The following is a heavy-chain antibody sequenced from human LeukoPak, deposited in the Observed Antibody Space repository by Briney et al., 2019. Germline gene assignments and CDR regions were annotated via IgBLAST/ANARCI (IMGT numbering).Heavy chain of an antibody. V-gene: IGHV3-21*01. CDR2: ISSSSSYI. CDR3: ARRGYSSGPGMDV. CDR1: GFTFSSYS. J-gene: IGHJ6*02. Sequence: GGSLRLSCAASGFTFSSYSMNWVRQAPGEGLEWVSSISSSSSYIYYADSVKGRFTISRDNAKNSLYLQMNSLRAEDTAVYYCARRGYSSGPGMDVWGQGTTVTVSS. D-gene: IGHD6-19*01.